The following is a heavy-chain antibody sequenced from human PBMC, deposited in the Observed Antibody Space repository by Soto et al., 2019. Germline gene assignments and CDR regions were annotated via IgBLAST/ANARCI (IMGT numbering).Heavy chain of an antibody. V-gene: IGHV4-30-4*01. CDR1: GCSISSGDYY. J-gene: IGHJ5*02. D-gene: IGHD3-3*01. CDR3: ARVGYDFWSGYLNWFDP. Sequence: SETLSLTCTVSGCSISSGDYYWSWIRQPPGKGLERIGYIYYSGSTYYNPSLKSRVTISVDTSKNQFSLKLSSVTAADTAVYYCARVGYDFWSGYLNWFDPWGQGTLVTVSS. CDR2: IYYSGST.